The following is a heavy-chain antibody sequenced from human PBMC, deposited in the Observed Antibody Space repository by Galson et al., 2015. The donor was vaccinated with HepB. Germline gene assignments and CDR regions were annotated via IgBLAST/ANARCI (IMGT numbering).Heavy chain of an antibody. CDR2: ISWNSGSI. D-gene: IGHD2-15*01. V-gene: IGHV3-9*01. Sequence: SLRLSCAASGFTFDDYAMHWVRQAPGKGLEWVSGISWNSGSIGYADSVKGRFTISRDNAKNSLYLQMNSLRAEDTALYYCAKRILDWYFDLWGRGTLVTVSS. J-gene: IGHJ2*01. CDR3: AKRILDWYFDL. CDR1: GFTFDDYA.